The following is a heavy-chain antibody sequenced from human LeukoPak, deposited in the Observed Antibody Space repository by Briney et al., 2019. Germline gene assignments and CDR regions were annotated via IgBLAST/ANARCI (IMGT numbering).Heavy chain of an antibody. V-gene: IGHV3-66*01. J-gene: IGHJ4*02. Sequence: GGSLRLSCAAPGFTVSHNYMHWVRQAPGKGLQWVSVIYSGGATYYADSVKGRFTISRDNSQNTVYLQMNSLRAEDTAVYYCARDARRYSYGLDDWGQGTLVTVS. CDR2: IYSGGAT. D-gene: IGHD5-18*01. CDR1: GFTVSHNY. CDR3: ARDARRYSYGLDD.